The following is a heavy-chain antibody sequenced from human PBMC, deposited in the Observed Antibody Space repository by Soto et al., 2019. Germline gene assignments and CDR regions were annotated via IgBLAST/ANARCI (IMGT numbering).Heavy chain of an antibody. CDR2: ISGSGGST. Sequence: VRLSCAASGFTFSSYAMSWVRQAPGKGLEWVSAISGSGGSTYYADSVKGRFTISRDNSKNTLYLQMNSLRAEDTAVYYCAKDLYSYGPGWFDPWGQGTLVTVSS. J-gene: IGHJ5*02. V-gene: IGHV3-23*01. CDR1: GFTFSSYA. CDR3: AKDLYSYGPGWFDP. D-gene: IGHD5-18*01.